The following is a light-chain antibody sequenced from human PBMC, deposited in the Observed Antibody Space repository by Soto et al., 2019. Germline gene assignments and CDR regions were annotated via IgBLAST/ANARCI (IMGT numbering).Light chain of an antibody. J-gene: IGLJ1*01. CDR3: SYYTSSNAEV. CDR2: DVT. Sequence: QSALTQPASVSESPGQSITISCTGTSNDVGGYNYVSWYQHHPGKAPKLIICDVTDRPSGISYRFSASKSGNTASLTISGLQAEDEADYYCSYYTSSNAEVFGTGTKVPV. CDR1: SNDVGGYNY. V-gene: IGLV2-14*03.